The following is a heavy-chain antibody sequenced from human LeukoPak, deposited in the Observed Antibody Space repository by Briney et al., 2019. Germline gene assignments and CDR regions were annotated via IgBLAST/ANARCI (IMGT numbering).Heavy chain of an antibody. J-gene: IGHJ5*02. CDR2: IYYSGST. CDR3: AREDYYGSGSYYEATGWFDP. V-gene: IGHV4-59*01. Sequence: PSETLSLTCTVSGGSISSYYWSWIRQPPGKGLEWIGYIYYSGSTNYNPSLKSRVTISVDTSKNQFSLKLSSVTAADTAVYYCAREDYYGSGSYYEATGWFDPWGQGTLVTVSS. D-gene: IGHD3-10*01. CDR1: GGSISSYY.